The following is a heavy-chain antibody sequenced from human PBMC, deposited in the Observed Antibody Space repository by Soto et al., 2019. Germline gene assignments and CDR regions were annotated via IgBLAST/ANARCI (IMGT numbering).Heavy chain of an antibody. V-gene: IGHV4-59*11. J-gene: IGHJ4*02. CDR2: GTATGGG. D-gene: IGHD2-2*01. CDR3: ARGSQLIFDS. CDR1: GTSTGSPH. Sequence: QVHLQESGPRLVKPSETLSLTCRVSGTSTGSPHWSWIRLPPGKGLEVIGYGTATGGGRIHPSRDGRATVSVDTSKRQVSRELRSVTAADTAVYYCARGSQLIFDSWGQGILVTASS.